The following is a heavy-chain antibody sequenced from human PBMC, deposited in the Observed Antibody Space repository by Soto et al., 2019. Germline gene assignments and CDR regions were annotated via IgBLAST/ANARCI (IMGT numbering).Heavy chain of an antibody. J-gene: IGHJ4*02. CDR1: GGSISSGGYS. V-gene: IGHV4-30-2*01. CDR3: AAGGGLPRYY. D-gene: IGHD5-12*01. CDR2: IYHSGST. Sequence: QLQLQESGSGLVKPSQTLSLTCAVSGGSISSGGYSWSWIRQPPGKGLEWIGYIYHSGSTYYTPSLKSRVTISLDRSKNQFSLKLSSVTAAATAVYYCAAGGGLPRYYWGQGTLVTVSS.